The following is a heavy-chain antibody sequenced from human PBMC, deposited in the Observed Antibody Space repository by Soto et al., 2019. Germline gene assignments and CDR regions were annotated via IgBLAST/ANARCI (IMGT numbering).Heavy chain of an antibody. Sequence: QLQLPASGSGLVEPSQTLSLTCAVSGGSISSGGYSWSWIRQPPGKGRDWIGYISPRGSTYSTPSLKSRVTISVDRSKHQFSLKLGSVTAADTAVYYCARWFDPWGQGTLVTVSS. CDR1: GGSISSGGYS. CDR3: ARWFDP. CDR2: ISPRGST. V-gene: IGHV4-30-2*01. J-gene: IGHJ5*02.